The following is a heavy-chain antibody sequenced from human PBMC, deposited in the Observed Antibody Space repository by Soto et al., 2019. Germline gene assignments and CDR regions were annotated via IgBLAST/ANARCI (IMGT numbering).Heavy chain of an antibody. Sequence: LRLSCGASGFTFRGSIMDWFVRAPGKGLEWVSSIGRRSDIYYADSVKGRFTISRDNAKNSVSLQMNSLRDEDTAVYYCAREETAWPLAYGLDVWGQGTTVNVSS. D-gene: IGHD2-21*02. CDR3: AREETAWPLAYGLDV. J-gene: IGHJ6*02. V-gene: IGHV3-21*01. CDR1: GFTFRGSI. CDR2: IGRRSDI.